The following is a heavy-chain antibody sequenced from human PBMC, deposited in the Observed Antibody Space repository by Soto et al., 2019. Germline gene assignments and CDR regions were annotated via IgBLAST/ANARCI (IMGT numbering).Heavy chain of an antibody. CDR1: GFTFGDYG. J-gene: IGHJ6*02. CDR2: IRSETFGGTA. V-gene: IGHV3-49*04. D-gene: IGHD3-16*02. CDR3: TRQDSFVTYGMDV. Sequence: GGSLRLSCSASGFTFGDYGMNWVRQAPGKGLEWISFIRSETFGGTAEYAASVKGRFIISRDDSKRTTYLQLNDLKAEDTADYYCTRQDSFVTYGMDVWGQGTTVTV.